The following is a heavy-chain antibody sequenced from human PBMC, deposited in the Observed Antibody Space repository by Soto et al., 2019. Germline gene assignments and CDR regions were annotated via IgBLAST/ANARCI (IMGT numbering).Heavy chain of an antibody. Sequence: ASVKVSCKASGCTFTSYGISWVRQAPGQGLEWMGWISAYNGNTNYAQKLQGRVTMTTDTSTSTAYMELRSLRSDDTAVYYCARGVGNVRITIFGVVTLFDYWGQGTLVTVSS. CDR1: GCTFTSYG. D-gene: IGHD3-3*01. CDR2: ISAYNGNT. CDR3: ARGVGNVRITIFGVVTLFDY. V-gene: IGHV1-18*01. J-gene: IGHJ4*02.